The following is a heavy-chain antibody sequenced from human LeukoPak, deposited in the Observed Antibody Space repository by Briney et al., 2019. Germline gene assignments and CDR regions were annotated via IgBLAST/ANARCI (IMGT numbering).Heavy chain of an antibody. J-gene: IGHJ4*02. V-gene: IGHV1-2*02. D-gene: IGHD3-22*01. CDR1: GYTFTGYY. CDR2: INPNSGGT. Sequence: ASVKVSCKASGYTFTGYYMHWVRQAPGQGLEWMGWINPNSGGTNYAQKFQGRVTMTRDTSISTAYMELSRLRSDDTAVYYCARDTEDMIVVAPVDDYWGQGTLVTVSS. CDR3: ARDTEDMIVVAPVDDY.